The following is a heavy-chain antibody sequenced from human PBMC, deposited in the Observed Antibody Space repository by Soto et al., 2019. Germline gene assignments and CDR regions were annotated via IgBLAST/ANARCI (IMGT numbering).Heavy chain of an antibody. D-gene: IGHD3-10*01. CDR3: AKIPTGSGSSKFDY. CDR1: GFTFRTYA. J-gene: IGHJ4*02. Sequence: PGGSLRLSCAASGFTFRTYAMNWVRQAPGKGLEWISAISGSGSFTHYADSVRGRFTISRDNSRNQLYLQMNNLRGDDTPMYYCAKIPTGSGSSKFDYWGQGIQVTVSS. V-gene: IGHV3-23*01. CDR2: ISGSGSFT.